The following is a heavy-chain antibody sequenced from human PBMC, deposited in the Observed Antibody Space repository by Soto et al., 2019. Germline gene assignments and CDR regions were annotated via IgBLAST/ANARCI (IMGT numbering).Heavy chain of an antibody. CDR1: GGTISSYS. Sequence: SVKVSCKASGGTISSYSMRWVRQATGQGLEWMGGIIPIFGTANYAQQFQGRVTITADESTSTAYMELSSLRSEDTAVYYCAREDIVVVPAAQNYYSYGMDVWGQGTTVTVSS. J-gene: IGHJ6*02. V-gene: IGHV1-69*13. CDR2: IIPIFGTA. CDR3: AREDIVVVPAAQNYYSYGMDV. D-gene: IGHD2-2*01.